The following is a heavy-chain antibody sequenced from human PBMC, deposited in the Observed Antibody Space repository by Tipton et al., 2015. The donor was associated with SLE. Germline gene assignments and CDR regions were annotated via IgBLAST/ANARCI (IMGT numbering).Heavy chain of an antibody. Sequence: SLRLSCAASGFTFSSYWMSWVRQAPGKGLEWVANIKQDGSEKYYVDSVKGRFTISRDNAKNSLYLQMNSLRAEDTAVYYCARIYTRVTMIVVVRSDAFDIWGQGTMVTVSS. J-gene: IGHJ3*02. CDR2: IKQDGSEK. CDR3: ARIYTRVTMIVVVRSDAFDI. D-gene: IGHD3-22*01. V-gene: IGHV3-7*03. CDR1: GFTFSSYW.